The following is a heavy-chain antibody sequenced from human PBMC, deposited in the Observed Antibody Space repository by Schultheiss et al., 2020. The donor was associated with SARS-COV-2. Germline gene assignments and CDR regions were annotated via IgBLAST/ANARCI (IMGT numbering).Heavy chain of an antibody. CDR3: ARGTYYDILTGYPTKYYFDC. J-gene: IGHJ4*02. CDR1: GGAFSNYA. CDR2: IIPILDIT. V-gene: IGHV1-69*04. Sequence: SVKVSCKTSGGAFSNYAISWVRQALGQGLEWMGRIIPILDITNYAQKFQDRVTITADKSTSTAYMELSSLRSEDTAGYYCARGTYYDILTGYPTKYYFDCWGQGALVTVSS. D-gene: IGHD3-9*01.